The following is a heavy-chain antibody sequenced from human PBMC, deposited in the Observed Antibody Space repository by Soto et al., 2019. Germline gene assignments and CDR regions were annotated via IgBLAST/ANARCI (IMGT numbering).Heavy chain of an antibody. V-gene: IGHV3-66*01. CDR1: GFTVSTKY. Sequence: EVQLVESGGGLVQPGGSLRLSCAASGFTVSTKYMSWVRQAPGKGLEWVSGIYSGGSTFYADSVRGRFTISRDNSENTVNLQKNSLRAGDRAVYYCARDPWAADYWGQGTLVTVSS. CDR3: ARDPWAADY. CDR2: IYSGGST. J-gene: IGHJ4*02. D-gene: IGHD3-16*01.